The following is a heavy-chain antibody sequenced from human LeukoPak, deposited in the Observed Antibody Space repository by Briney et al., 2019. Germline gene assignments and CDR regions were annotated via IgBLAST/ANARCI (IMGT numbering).Heavy chain of an antibody. CDR1: GFTFSSFA. V-gene: IGHV3-30*15. CDR2: MSSDGTKE. D-gene: IGHD2-21*02. Sequence: PGRSLRLSCAASGFTFSSFAMRWVRQAPGKGLEWVAVMSSDGTKEYYADSVKGRFTISRDNSKSALFLQMSSLRPEDTAVYYCSRDGDVTGETFDYWGQGTLVTVSS. CDR3: SRDGDVTGETFDY. J-gene: IGHJ4*02.